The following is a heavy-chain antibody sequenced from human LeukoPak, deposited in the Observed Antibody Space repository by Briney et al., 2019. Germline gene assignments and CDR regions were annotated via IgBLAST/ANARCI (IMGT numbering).Heavy chain of an antibody. CDR3: ARMREAVRGVIKTGPFDY. Sequence: PSETLSLTCAVSGGSISSGGYSWSWIRQPPGKGLEWIGFIFHSGSTYYNPSLKSRVTISVDRSKNQFSLNLSSVTAADTAVYYCARMREAVRGVIKTGPFDYWGQGTLVTVSS. D-gene: IGHD3-10*01. CDR2: IFHSGST. J-gene: IGHJ4*02. V-gene: IGHV4-30-2*01. CDR1: GGSISSGGYS.